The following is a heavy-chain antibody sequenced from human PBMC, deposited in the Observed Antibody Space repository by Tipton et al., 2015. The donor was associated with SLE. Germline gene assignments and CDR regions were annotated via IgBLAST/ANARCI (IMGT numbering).Heavy chain of an antibody. CDR2: IYPGDSDT. CDR1: GFTFTSYW. D-gene: IGHD3-10*01. Sequence: QSGPEVKKPGESLKISCKGSGFTFTSYWIGWVRQLPGKGLEWMGIIYPGDSDTRYSLSFQGQVTISADKSITTAYLQWSSLKASDTAMYYCAKGKSGSYRDVSNIWGQGTMVTVSS. V-gene: IGHV5-51*03. J-gene: IGHJ3*02. CDR3: AKGKSGSYRDVSNI.